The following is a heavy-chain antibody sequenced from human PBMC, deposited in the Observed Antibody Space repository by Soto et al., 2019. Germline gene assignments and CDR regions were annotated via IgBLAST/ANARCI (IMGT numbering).Heavy chain of an antibody. CDR1: GGTFSSYA. D-gene: IGHD3-3*01. Sequence: SVKVSCKASGGTFSSYAISWVRQAPGQGLEWMGGIIPIFGTANYAQKFQGRVTITADKSTSTAYMELSSLRSDDTAVYYCARGDFWRGYYPNYYYYGMDVWGQGTTVTVSS. J-gene: IGHJ6*02. V-gene: IGHV1-69*06. CDR3: ARGDFWRGYYPNYYYYGMDV. CDR2: IIPIFGTA.